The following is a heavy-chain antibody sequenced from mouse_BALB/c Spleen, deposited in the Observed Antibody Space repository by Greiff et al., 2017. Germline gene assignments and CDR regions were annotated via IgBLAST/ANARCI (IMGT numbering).Heavy chain of an antibody. J-gene: IGHJ4*01. CDR1: GYSITSDYA. Sequence: EVKVEESGPGLVKPSQSLSLTCTVTGYSITSDYAWNWIRQFPGNKLEWMGYISYSGSTSYNPSLKSRISITRDTSKNQFFPQLNSVTTEDTATYYCARGEYYAMDYWGQGTSVTVSS. V-gene: IGHV3-2*02. CDR3: ARGEYYAMDY. CDR2: ISYSGST.